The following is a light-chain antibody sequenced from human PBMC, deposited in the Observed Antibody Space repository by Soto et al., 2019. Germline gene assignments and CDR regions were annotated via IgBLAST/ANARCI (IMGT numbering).Light chain of an antibody. CDR3: SSFTSDNLYV. V-gene: IGLV2-14*01. Sequence: QSVLTQPASVSGSPGQSITISCIGSSSDVGGYNYVSWYQHHPGRVPKPMIFEVSDRPSGVSSRFSGSKSGNTAYLTISGLQAEDEADYYCSSFTSDNLYVFGTGTKLTVL. CDR1: SSDVGGYNY. J-gene: IGLJ1*01. CDR2: EVS.